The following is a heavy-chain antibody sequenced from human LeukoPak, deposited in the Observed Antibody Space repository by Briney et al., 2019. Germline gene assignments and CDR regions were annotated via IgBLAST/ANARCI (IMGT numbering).Heavy chain of an antibody. D-gene: IGHD1-26*01. CDR1: GGSISSYY. J-gene: IGHJ4*02. V-gene: IGHV4-4*07. CDR3: ARDGTYSGSYQAFDY. CDR2: IYTSGST. Sequence: SETLSLTCTVSGGSISSYYWSWIRQPAGKGLEWIGRIYTSGSTNYNPSLKSRVTMSVDTSKNQFSLKLSSVTAAVTAVYYCARDGTYSGSYQAFDYWGQGTLVTVSS.